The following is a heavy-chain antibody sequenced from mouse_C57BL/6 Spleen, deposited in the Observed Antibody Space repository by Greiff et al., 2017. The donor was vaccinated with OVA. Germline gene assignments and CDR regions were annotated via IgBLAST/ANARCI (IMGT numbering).Heavy chain of an antibody. D-gene: IGHD1-1*01. CDR3: ARHRVVYFDY. Sequence: EVQVVESGGGLVKPGGSLKLSCAASGFTFSSYTMSWVRQTPEKRLEWVATISGGGGNTYYPDSVKGRFTISRDNAKNTLYLQMSSLRSEDTALYYCARHRVVYFDYWGQGTTLTVSS. CDR2: ISGGGGNT. V-gene: IGHV5-9*01. CDR1: GFTFSSYT. J-gene: IGHJ2*01.